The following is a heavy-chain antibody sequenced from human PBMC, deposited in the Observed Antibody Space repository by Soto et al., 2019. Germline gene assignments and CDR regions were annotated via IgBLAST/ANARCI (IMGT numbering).Heavy chain of an antibody. D-gene: IGHD6-6*01. J-gene: IGHJ4*02. V-gene: IGHV4-59*01. CDR1: GGSISSYY. CDR2: IYYSGST. CDR3: ARSGRYSSSSKSFDY. Sequence: PSETLSLTCTVSGGSISSYYWSWIRQPPGKGLEWIGYIYYSGSTNYNPSLKSRVTISVDTSKNKCSLKLGSVTAADTAVYYCARSGRYSSSSKSFDYWGQGTLVTVSS.